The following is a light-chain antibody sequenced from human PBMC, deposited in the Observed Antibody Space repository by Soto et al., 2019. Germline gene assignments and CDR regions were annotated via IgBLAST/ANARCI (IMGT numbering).Light chain of an antibody. CDR2: DAS. CDR3: QQYNSYPL. Sequence: DIQMTQSPSTLSASVGDRVTITCRASQSISSWLAWYQQKPGKAPKLLIYDASSLESGVPSRFSGSGSGTEFTLTISSLQPDDVATYYCQQYNSYPLFGGGTKVEIK. J-gene: IGKJ4*01. CDR1: QSISSW. V-gene: IGKV1-5*01.